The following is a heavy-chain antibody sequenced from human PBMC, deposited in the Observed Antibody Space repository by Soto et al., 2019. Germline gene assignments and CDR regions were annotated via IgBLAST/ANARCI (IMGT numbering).Heavy chain of an antibody. CDR2: MNPNSGNT. Sequence: ASVKVSCKASGYTFTSYDINWVRQATGQGLEWMGWMNPNSGNTGYAQKFQGRVTMTRNTSISTAYMELSGLRSEDTAVYYCARAFVTIFGVVTLAFDYWGQGTLVTVSS. V-gene: IGHV1-8*01. CDR3: ARAFVTIFGVVTLAFDY. CDR1: GYTFTSYD. D-gene: IGHD3-3*01. J-gene: IGHJ4*02.